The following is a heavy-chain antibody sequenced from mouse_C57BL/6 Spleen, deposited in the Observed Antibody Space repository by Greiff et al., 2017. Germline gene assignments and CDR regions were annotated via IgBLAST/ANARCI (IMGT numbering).Heavy chain of an antibody. V-gene: IGHV5-17*01. CDR3: ARGLLR. CDR1: GFTFSDYG. Sequence: EVKLVESGGGLVKPGGSLKLSCAASGFTFSDYGMHWVRQAPEKGLEWVAYISSGSSTIYYADTVKGRFTISRDNAKNTLFLQMTSLRSEDTAMYYCARGLLRWGQGTLVTVSA. J-gene: IGHJ3*02. CDR2: ISSGSSTI. D-gene: IGHD1-1*01.